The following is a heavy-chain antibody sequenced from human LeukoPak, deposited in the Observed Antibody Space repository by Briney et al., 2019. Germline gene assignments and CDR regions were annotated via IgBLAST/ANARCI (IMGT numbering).Heavy chain of an antibody. Sequence: SETLSLTCTVSGGSLSSYYWSWIRQPPGKGLEWIGYIYSRGLTRGSTNYNPSLKSRVIISVDTSKNQFSLKLSSVTAADTAVYYCARVHKFCSGTSCYRFDPWGQGTLVTVSS. V-gene: IGHV4-59*01. CDR1: GGSLSSYY. D-gene: IGHD2-2*01. CDR2: IYSRGLTRGST. J-gene: IGHJ5*02. CDR3: ARVHKFCSGTSCYRFDP.